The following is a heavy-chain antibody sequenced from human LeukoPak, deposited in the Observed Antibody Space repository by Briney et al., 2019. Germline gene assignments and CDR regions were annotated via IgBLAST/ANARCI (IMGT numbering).Heavy chain of an antibody. Sequence: PGGSPRLSCAASGFTLSDYSMTWVRQAPGQGLEWISFLTSGGVSAFYADSVRGRFTVSRDDARNSLSLYMNTLRADDTAVYYCASSLNTVMVSPYYLEYWGPGTLVTVSS. D-gene: IGHD5-18*01. V-gene: IGHV3-11*04. CDR1: GFTLSDYS. CDR2: LTSGGVSA. J-gene: IGHJ4*02. CDR3: ASSLNTVMVSPYYLEY.